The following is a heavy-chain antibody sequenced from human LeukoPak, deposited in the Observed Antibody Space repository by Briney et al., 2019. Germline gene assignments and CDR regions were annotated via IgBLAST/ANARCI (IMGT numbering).Heavy chain of an antibody. Sequence: PGGSLRLSCAASGFTFSSYSMNWVRQAPGKGLEWVSSISSSSSYIYYVDSVKGRFTISRDNAKNSLYLQMNSLRAEDTAVYYCARDSGSSSFLSSIYYYYYYMDVWGKGTTVTVSS. V-gene: IGHV3-21*01. CDR3: ARDSGSSSFLSSIYYYYYYMDV. CDR1: GFTFSSYS. J-gene: IGHJ6*03. D-gene: IGHD6-6*01. CDR2: ISSSSSYI.